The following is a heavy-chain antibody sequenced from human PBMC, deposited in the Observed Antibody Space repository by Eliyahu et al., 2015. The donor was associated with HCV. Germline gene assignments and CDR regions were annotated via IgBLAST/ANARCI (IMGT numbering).Heavy chain of an antibody. CDR3: ASGSSSDY. CDR1: GFXFXTXP. Sequence: QVQVVESGXGXVQPGGSXRLSWXASGFXFXTXPMPWVRQAPGRGLEWVAVISNDGNKKYYADSVKGRFTISRDNSMNTLFLQVNSLRVDDTAVYYCASGSSSDYWGQGTLVTVSS. V-gene: IGHV3-30-3*01. CDR2: ISNDGNKK. J-gene: IGHJ4*02.